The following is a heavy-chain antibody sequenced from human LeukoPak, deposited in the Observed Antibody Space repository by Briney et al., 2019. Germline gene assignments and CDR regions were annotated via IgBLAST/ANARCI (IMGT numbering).Heavy chain of an antibody. CDR1: GFTFSSYA. Sequence: PGGSLRLSCAASGFTFSSYAMSWVRQAPGKGLEWVSAISGSGGSTYYADSVKGRFTISRDNSKNTLYLQMNSLRAEDTAVYYCAKDEGVVVVAASGAGFFDIWGQGTMVTVSS. V-gene: IGHV3-23*01. CDR2: ISGSGGST. D-gene: IGHD2-15*01. CDR3: AKDEGVVVVAASGAGFFDI. J-gene: IGHJ3*02.